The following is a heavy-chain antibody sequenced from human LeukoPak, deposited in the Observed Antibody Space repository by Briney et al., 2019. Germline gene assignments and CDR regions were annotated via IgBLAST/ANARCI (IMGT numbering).Heavy chain of an antibody. V-gene: IGHV4-34*01. J-gene: IGHJ4*02. CDR1: GGSFSGYY. Sequence: NPSETLSLTCAVYGGSFSGYYWSWIRQPPGKGLEWIGEINHSGSTNYNPSLKSRVTISVDTSKNQFSLKLSSVTAADTAVYYCARGYDSSGFDYWGQGTLVTVSS. CDR3: ARGYDSSGFDY. CDR2: INHSGST. D-gene: IGHD3-22*01.